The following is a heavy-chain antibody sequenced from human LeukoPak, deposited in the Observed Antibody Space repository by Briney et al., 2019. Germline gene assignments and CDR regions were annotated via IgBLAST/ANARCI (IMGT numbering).Heavy chain of an antibody. J-gene: IGHJ4*02. CDR2: INHSGST. Sequence: SETLSLTCAVYGGSFSGYYWSWIRQPPGKGLEWIGEINHSGSTDYNPSLKSRVTISVDTSKNQFPLKLSSVTAADTAVYYCARTTTVTTGKSFDYWGQGTLVTVSS. V-gene: IGHV4-34*01. D-gene: IGHD4-4*01. CDR3: ARTTTVTTGKSFDY. CDR1: GGSFSGYY.